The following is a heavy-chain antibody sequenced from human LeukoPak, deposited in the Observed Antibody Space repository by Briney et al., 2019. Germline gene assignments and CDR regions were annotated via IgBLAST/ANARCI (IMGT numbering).Heavy chain of an antibody. Sequence: SETLSLTCTVSGGSISSYYWSWIRQPPGKGLEWVGYIYYSGSTNYNPSLKSRVTISVDTSKNQFSLKLSSVTAADTAVYYCARDSGGWLGYFDYWGQGTLVTVSS. CDR3: ARDSGGWLGYFDY. CDR2: IYYSGST. CDR1: GGSISSYY. D-gene: IGHD6-19*01. V-gene: IGHV4-59*01. J-gene: IGHJ4*02.